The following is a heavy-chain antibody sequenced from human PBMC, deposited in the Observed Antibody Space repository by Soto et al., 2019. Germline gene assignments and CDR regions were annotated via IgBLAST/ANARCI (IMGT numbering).Heavy chain of an antibody. D-gene: IGHD3-10*01. CDR2: ISGSGDNT. CDR3: GKVEGPMVQGLIHLPYHFDS. J-gene: IGHJ4*02. CDR1: GFTFSTYA. Sequence: EVQLLESGGGLVQPGGSLRLSCAASGFTFSTYAMSWVRQAPGKGPEWVSGISGSGDNTYYADSVKDRFTISRDNSKNTLYLQMNSLRVEDTAVYYCGKVEGPMVQGLIHLPYHFDSWGQGTQVTVSS. V-gene: IGHV3-23*01.